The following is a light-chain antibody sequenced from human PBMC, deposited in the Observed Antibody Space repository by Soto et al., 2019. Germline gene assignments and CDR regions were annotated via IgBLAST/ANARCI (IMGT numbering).Light chain of an antibody. J-gene: IGKJ2*01. V-gene: IGKV3-20*01. CDR3: QQDGSSPYT. Sequence: EIVLTQSPGTLSLSPGERATLSCRASQSVSSSYLAWYQQKPGQAPRLLISGASSRATGIPDRFSGSGSGTDFTLTISRLEPDDFAVYYCQQDGSSPYTFGQGTKLEIK. CDR1: QSVSSSY. CDR2: GAS.